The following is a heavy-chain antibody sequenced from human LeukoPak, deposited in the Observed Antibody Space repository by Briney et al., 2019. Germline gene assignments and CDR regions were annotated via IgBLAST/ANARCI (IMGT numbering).Heavy chain of an antibody. CDR1: GFTLSSYA. V-gene: IGHV3-23*01. CDR2: ISGSGGST. J-gene: IGHJ3*02. D-gene: IGHD2-2*01. CDR3: AKGYCSSTSWCAFDI. Sequence: GGSLRLSCAASGFTLSSYAMSWVRQAPGKGLEWVSAISGSGGSTYYADSVKGRFTISRDNSKNTLYLQMNSLRAEDTAVYYCAKGYCSSTSWCAFDIWGQGTMVTVSS.